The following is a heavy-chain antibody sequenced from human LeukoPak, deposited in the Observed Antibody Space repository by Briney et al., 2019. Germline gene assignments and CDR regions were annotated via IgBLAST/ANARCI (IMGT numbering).Heavy chain of an antibody. CDR1: GFTFDDYA. D-gene: IGHD6-6*01. V-gene: IGHV3-43*02. Sequence: GGSLRLSCAASGFTFDDYAMHWVRQAPGKGLEWVSLINGDGGSTYYADSVKGRFTISRDKSKNSLYLQMNSLRSEATALYYCAKGYIAARRSPYFDYWGQGTLVTVSS. J-gene: IGHJ4*02. CDR3: AKGYIAARRSPYFDY. CDR2: INGDGGST.